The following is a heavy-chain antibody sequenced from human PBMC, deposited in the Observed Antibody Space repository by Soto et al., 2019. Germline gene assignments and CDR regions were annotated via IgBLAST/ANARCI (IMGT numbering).Heavy chain of an antibody. J-gene: IGHJ4*02. Sequence: EVRLLESGGGLVQPGGSLRLYCAASGFTFSVYAMSWVRQAPGKGLEWVSGISGSGDSTHYADSVKGRFTVSRDNSKRMLYLQTNSLRAEDTAIYYCAKALYGGFTYWGQGTLVTVSS. CDR3: AKALYGGFTY. CDR1: GFTFSVYA. V-gene: IGHV3-23*01. CDR2: ISGSGDST. D-gene: IGHD3-10*01.